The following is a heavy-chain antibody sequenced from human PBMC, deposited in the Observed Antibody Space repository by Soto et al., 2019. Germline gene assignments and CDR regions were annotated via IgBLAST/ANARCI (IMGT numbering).Heavy chain of an antibody. J-gene: IGHJ6*03. CDR1: GFTVSSNY. Sequence: EVQLVESGGGLVQPGGSLRLSCAASGFTVSSNYMSWVRQAPGKGLEWVSVIYSGGSTYYADSVKGRFTISRDNSKNTLYLQLNSLRAEDTAVYYCATAYSSSWYCMDVWGTGTTVTVSS. V-gene: IGHV3-66*01. D-gene: IGHD6-13*01. CDR2: IYSGGST. CDR3: ATAYSSSWYCMDV.